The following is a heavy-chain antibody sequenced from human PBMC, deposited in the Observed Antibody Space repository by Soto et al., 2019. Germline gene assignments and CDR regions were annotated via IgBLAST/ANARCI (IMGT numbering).Heavy chain of an antibody. Sequence: QVQLVQSGAEVKTPGSSLKVSCKVSGSRFSNYVISWVRQAPGHGLEWLGRIIPIFNSTKYAQNFQGRVTITADKSTSTAPLELSSLRSDDTAVYYCAREGRGKKAGYNGLVSLGYWGQGPLVTVSS. V-gene: IGHV1-69*06. J-gene: IGHJ4*02. CDR3: AREGRGKKAGYNGLVSLGY. D-gene: IGHD2-2*02. CDR2: IIPIFNST. CDR1: GSRFSNYV.